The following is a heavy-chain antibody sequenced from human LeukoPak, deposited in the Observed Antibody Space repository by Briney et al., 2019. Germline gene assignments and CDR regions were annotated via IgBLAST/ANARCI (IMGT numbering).Heavy chain of an antibody. J-gene: IGHJ4*02. Sequence: SVKVSCKASGGTFSSYAISWVRQAPGQGLEWMGRIIPILGIANYAQKFQGRVTITADKSTSTAYMELSSLRSEDTAVYYCARDLLYGSGSYRPSTGFDYWGQGTLVTVSS. CDR3: ARDLLYGSGSYRPSTGFDY. CDR2: IIPILGIA. D-gene: IGHD3-10*01. CDR1: GGTFSSYA. V-gene: IGHV1-69*04.